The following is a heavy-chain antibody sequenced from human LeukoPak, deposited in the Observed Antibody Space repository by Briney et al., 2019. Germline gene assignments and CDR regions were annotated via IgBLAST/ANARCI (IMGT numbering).Heavy chain of an antibody. CDR2: ISYDGSNK. V-gene: IGHV3-30*18. J-gene: IGHJ4*02. CDR1: GFTFSSYG. D-gene: IGHD1-26*01. CDR3: AKHVDPSSGDY. Sequence: GRSLRLSCAASGFTFSSYGMHRVRQAPGKGLEWVAVISYDGSNKYYADSVKGRFTISRDNSKNTLYLQMNSLRAEDTAVYYCAKHVDPSSGDYWGQGTLVTVSS.